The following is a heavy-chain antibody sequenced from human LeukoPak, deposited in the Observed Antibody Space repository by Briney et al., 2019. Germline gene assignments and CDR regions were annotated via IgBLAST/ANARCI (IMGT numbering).Heavy chain of an antibody. D-gene: IGHD2-21*02. J-gene: IGHJ6*02. Sequence: PGGSLRLSCAASGFTFSSYSMNWVRQAPGKGLEWVSSISSSSSYIYYADSVKGRFTISRDNAKNSLYLQMNSLRAEDTAVYYCARVVYCGGDCYSGGMDVWGQGTTVTVSS. CDR1: GFTFSSYS. V-gene: IGHV3-21*01. CDR2: ISSSSSYI. CDR3: ARVVYCGGDCYSGGMDV.